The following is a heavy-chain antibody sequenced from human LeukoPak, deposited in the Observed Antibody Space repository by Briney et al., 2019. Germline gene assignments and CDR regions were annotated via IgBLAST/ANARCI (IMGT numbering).Heavy chain of an antibody. V-gene: IGHV4-59*08. D-gene: IGHD6-13*01. Sequence: SETLSLTCTVSGGSISSYYWSWIRQPPGKGLEWIGYIYYSGSTNYNPSLKSRVTISVDTSKNQFSLKLSSVTAADTAVYYCARAQSWYGSDFDYWGQGTLVTVSS. CDR2: IYYSGST. CDR3: ARAQSWYGSDFDY. J-gene: IGHJ4*02. CDR1: GGSISSYY.